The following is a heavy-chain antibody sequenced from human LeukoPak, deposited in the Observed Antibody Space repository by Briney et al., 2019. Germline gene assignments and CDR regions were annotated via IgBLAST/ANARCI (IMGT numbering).Heavy chain of an antibody. D-gene: IGHD6-13*01. CDR1: GYTFTSYY. J-gene: IGHJ6*03. Sequence: GASVKVSCKASGYTFTSYYMHWVRQAPGQGLEWMGIINPSGGSTSYAQKFQGRVTMTRDTSISTAYMELSRLRSDDTAVYYCARGIAAADPLRDNYYYYYMDVWGKGTTVTISS. V-gene: IGHV1-46*01. CDR2: INPSGGST. CDR3: ARGIAAADPLRDNYYYYYMDV.